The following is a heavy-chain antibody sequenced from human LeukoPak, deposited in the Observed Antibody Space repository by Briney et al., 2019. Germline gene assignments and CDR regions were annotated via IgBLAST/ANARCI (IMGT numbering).Heavy chain of an antibody. CDR3: ARDLGVVVWYFDL. CDR2: INPNSGVT. D-gene: IGHD3-22*01. V-gene: IGHV1-2*02. CDR1: GYTFTGYY. Sequence: ASVKVSCKASGYTFTGYYMHRVRQAPGQGLEWMGCINPNSGVTDYAQKFQGRVTMTRDTSISTAYMELSRLRSDDTAVYYCARDLGVVVWYFDLWGRGTLVTVSS. J-gene: IGHJ2*01.